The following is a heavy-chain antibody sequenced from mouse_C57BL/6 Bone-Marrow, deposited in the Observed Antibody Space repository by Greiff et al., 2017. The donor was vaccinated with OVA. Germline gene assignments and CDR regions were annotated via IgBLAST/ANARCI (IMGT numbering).Heavy chain of an antibody. V-gene: IGHV1-19*01. CDR1: GYTFTDYY. D-gene: IGHD2-5*01. Sequence: VQLQQSGPVLVKPGASVKMSCKASGYTFTDYYMNWVKQSHGKSLEWIGVINPYNGGTSYNQKFKGKATLTVDKSSSTAYMELNSLTSEDSAVYYCARDWSNFSWFAYWGQGTLVTVSA. J-gene: IGHJ3*01. CDR2: INPYNGGT. CDR3: ARDWSNFSWFAY.